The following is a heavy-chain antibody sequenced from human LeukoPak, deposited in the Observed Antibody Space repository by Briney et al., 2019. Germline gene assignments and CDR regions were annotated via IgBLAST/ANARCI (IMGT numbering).Heavy chain of an antibody. V-gene: IGHV4-59*08. Sequence: SETLSLTCTVSGGSISSYYWSWIRQPPGKGLEWIGYIYYSGSTNYNPSLKSRVTISVDTSKNQFSLKLSSVTAADTAVYYCARGGSGLLWFGELLDYWGQGTLVTVSS. CDR3: ARGGSGLLWFGELLDY. CDR1: GGSISSYY. D-gene: IGHD3-10*01. J-gene: IGHJ4*02. CDR2: IYYSGST.